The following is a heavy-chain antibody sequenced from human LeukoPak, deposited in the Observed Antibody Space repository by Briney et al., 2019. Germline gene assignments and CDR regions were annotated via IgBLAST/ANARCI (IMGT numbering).Heavy chain of an antibody. J-gene: IGHJ2*01. CDR1: GFTFDDYA. V-gene: IGHV3-9*01. D-gene: IGHD5-18*01. CDR2: ISWNSGSI. Sequence: GRSLRLSCAASGFTFDDYAMHWVRQAPGKGLEWVSGISWNSGSIGYADSVKGRFTISRDNAKNSLYLQMNSLRAEDTALYYCAKVGLSYGYYWYFDLWGRGTLVTVSS. CDR3: AKVGLSYGYYWYFDL.